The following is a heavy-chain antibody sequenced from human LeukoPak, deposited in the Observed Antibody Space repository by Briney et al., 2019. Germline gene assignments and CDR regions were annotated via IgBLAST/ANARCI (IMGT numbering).Heavy chain of an antibody. D-gene: IGHD4-23*01. V-gene: IGHV5-10-1*01. Sequence: GESLKISCKGSGYSFTSYWSTWVRQMPGKGLEWMGRIDPSDSYINYSPSFQGHVTISADKSISTVYLQWSSLKASDTAMYYCARAYVDEGGNIGGFDYWGQGTLVTVSS. CDR1: GYSFTSYW. CDR3: ARAYVDEGGNIGGFDY. CDR2: IDPSDSYI. J-gene: IGHJ4*02.